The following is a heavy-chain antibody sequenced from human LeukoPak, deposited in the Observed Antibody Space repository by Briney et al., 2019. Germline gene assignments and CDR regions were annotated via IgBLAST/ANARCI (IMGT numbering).Heavy chain of an antibody. CDR3: ARSGFKSGYYFDY. CDR1: GGSISSSNW. CDR2: IYHSGST. Sequence: SETLSLTCAVSGGSISSSNWWSWVRQPPGKGLEWIGEIYHSGSTNYNPSLKSRVTISVDKSKNQFSLKLSSVTAEDTAVYYCARSGFKSGYYFDYWGQGTLVTVSS. D-gene: IGHD3-3*01. J-gene: IGHJ4*02. V-gene: IGHV4-4*02.